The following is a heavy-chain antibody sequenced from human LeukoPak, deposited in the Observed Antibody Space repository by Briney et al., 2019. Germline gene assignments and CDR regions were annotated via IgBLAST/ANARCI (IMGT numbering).Heavy chain of an antibody. Sequence: GGSLRLSCAASGFTVSNNYMSWVRQAPGKGLEWVSVIYSGGGTFYSEFVKGRFTISRDYSKNTLYLQMNSLRADDTAVYYCARDSNGPAFWGQGTLVTVSS. CDR1: GFTVSNNY. V-gene: IGHV3-53*01. J-gene: IGHJ4*02. CDR2: IYSGGGT. D-gene: IGHD6-19*01. CDR3: ARDSNGPAF.